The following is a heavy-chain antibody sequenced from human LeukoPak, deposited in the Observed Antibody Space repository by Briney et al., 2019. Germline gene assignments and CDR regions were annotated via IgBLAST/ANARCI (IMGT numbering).Heavy chain of an antibody. Sequence: GGSLRLSCAASGFTFSSYWMSWVRQAPGKGLQHVSAISSNGGSTYYANSVKGRFTISRDNSKNTLYLKMGSLRAEDMAVYYCARVGASLPDAFDVWGQGTMVTVSS. CDR2: ISSNGGST. V-gene: IGHV3-64*01. CDR1: GFTFSSYW. CDR3: ARVGASLPDAFDV. J-gene: IGHJ3*01. D-gene: IGHD4/OR15-4a*01.